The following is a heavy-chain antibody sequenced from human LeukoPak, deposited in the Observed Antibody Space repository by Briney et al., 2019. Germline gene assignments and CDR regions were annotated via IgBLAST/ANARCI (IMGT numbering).Heavy chain of an antibody. V-gene: IGHV3-66*01. D-gene: IGHD1-14*01. CDR3: ARGRTEYDAFDI. J-gene: IGHJ3*02. CDR2: IYSGGSS. Sequence: GGSLRLSCAASGFTFSNYIMNWDRQAPGKGLEWVSVIYSGGSSYYTDSVKGRFTISRDNSKNTLYLQMNSLRAQDTAVYYCARGRTEYDAFDIWGQGTMVTVSS. CDR1: GFTFSNYI.